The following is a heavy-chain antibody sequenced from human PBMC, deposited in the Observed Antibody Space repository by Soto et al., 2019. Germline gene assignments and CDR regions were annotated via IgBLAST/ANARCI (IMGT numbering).Heavy chain of an antibody. D-gene: IGHD3-10*01. J-gene: IGHJ4*02. CDR1: GYTFTSYG. Sequence: QVQLVQSGPEVKKPGASVTVSCKASGYTFTSYGISWVRQAPGQGLEWMGWISAYSGNTKYAQQLQGRVTMTTDASTSTAYMEVRSLRSADTAVYDCARVHYYGSGTLRFFDSWGQGTLVTVSS. CDR2: ISAYSGNT. CDR3: ARVHYYGSGTLRFFDS. V-gene: IGHV1-18*01.